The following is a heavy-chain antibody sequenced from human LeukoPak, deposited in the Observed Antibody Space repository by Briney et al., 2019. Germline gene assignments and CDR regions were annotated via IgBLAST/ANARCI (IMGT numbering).Heavy chain of an antibody. CDR1: GDSINSGSYY. CDR3: AREGWGVAGTYYYYMDV. J-gene: IGHJ6*03. V-gene: IGHV4-61*02. Sequence: SETLSLTCTVSGDSINSGSYYWSWIRQSAGKGLEWIGRIYSSGSTNYNPSLKSRTTISGDTSKNQFPLKLSSVTAADTAVYYCAREGWGVAGTYYYYMDVWGKGTTVTISS. D-gene: IGHD6-19*01. CDR2: IYSSGST.